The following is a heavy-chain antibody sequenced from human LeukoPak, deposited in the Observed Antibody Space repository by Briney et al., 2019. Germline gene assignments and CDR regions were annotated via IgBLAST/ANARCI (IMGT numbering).Heavy chain of an antibody. CDR3: ARDKGWLQSTGAFDI. Sequence: SETLSLTCTVSGGSISSYYWSWIRQPPGEGLEWIGYIYYSGSTNYNPSLKSRVTISVDTSKNQFSLKLSSVTAADTAVYYCARDKGWLQSTGAFDIWGQGTMVTVSS. V-gene: IGHV4-59*01. J-gene: IGHJ3*02. D-gene: IGHD5-24*01. CDR2: IYYSGST. CDR1: GGSISSYY.